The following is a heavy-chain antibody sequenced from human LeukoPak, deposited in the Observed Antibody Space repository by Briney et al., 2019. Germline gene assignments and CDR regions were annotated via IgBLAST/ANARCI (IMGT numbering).Heavy chain of an antibody. V-gene: IGHV4-39*07. CDR2: IYDSGST. Sequence: PSETLSLTCTVSGGSIRSSYYYWGWIRQPPGKGLEWIGSIYDSGSTYYNPSLKSRVTISVDTSKNQFSLKLSSVTAADTAVYYCARVEWELGSADAFDIWGQGTMVTVSS. D-gene: IGHD1-26*01. J-gene: IGHJ3*02. CDR1: GGSIRSSYYY. CDR3: ARVEWELGSADAFDI.